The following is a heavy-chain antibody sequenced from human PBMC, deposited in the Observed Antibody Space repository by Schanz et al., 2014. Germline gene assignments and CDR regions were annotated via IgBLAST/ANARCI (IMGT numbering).Heavy chain of an antibody. D-gene: IGHD2-8*02. CDR2: IYHSGNT. J-gene: IGHJ6*02. CDR3: ARDSVRGATGGYGMDV. Sequence: QVQLQQWGAGLLKPSETLSLTCAVYGGSFSGYYWSWIRQPPGKGLEWIGEIYHSGNTNYNASLKSRVTISVDKSKTQFSLKVRFVTAADTAVYYCARDSVRGATGGYGMDVWGQGTTVTVSS. V-gene: IGHV4-34*02. CDR1: GGSFSGYY.